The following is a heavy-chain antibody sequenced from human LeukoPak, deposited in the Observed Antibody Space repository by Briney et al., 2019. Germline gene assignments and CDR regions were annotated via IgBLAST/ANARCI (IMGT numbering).Heavy chain of an antibody. CDR3: ARARGDSSGYYVYYYYGMDV. J-gene: IGHJ6*02. CDR2: INPSGGST. Sequence: ASVKVSCKASGYTFTSYYMHCVRQAPGQGLEWMGIINPSGGSTSYAQKFQGRVTMTRDTSTSTVYMELSSLRSEDTAVYYCARARGDSSGYYVYYYYGMDVWGQGTTVTVSS. D-gene: IGHD3-22*01. CDR1: GYTFTSYY. V-gene: IGHV1-46*01.